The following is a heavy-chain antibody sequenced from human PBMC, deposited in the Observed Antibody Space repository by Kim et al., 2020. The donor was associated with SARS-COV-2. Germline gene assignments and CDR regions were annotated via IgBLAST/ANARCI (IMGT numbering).Heavy chain of an antibody. Sequence: GGSLRLSCAGFGFTFSNAWMTWVRQAPGKGLEWVGRIKNKIDGGTTDYAAPVEGRFTISRDDSENTLYLQMNSLKTEDTGIYYCTTVWNEKVVVARGFDYWGQGTLVTVSS. CDR2: IKNKIDGGTT. CDR1: GFTFSNAW. J-gene: IGHJ4*02. CDR3: TTVWNEKVVVARGFDY. V-gene: IGHV3-15*01. D-gene: IGHD2-15*01.